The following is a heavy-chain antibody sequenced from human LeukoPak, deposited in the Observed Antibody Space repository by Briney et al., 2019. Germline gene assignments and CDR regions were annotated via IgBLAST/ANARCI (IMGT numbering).Heavy chain of an antibody. V-gene: IGHV3-23*01. CDR1: GFTFSSYA. J-gene: IGHJ4*02. Sequence: PGGSLRLSCAASGFTFSSYAMSWVRQAPGKGLEWVSGISATGLTTYYADSVKGRFTISRDNAKNSLYLQMNSLRAEDTALYYCAKAGLRGYSYGSRFDYWGQGTLVTVSS. D-gene: IGHD5-18*01. CDR3: AKAGLRGYSYGSRFDY. CDR2: ISATGLTT.